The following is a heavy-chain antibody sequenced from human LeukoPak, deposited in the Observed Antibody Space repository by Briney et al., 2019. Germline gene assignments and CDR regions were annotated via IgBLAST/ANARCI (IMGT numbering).Heavy chain of an antibody. CDR3: ARVPTDSSSWYPVDY. V-gene: IGHV1-3*03. J-gene: IGHJ4*02. Sequence: GASVKVSCKVSGYTFTTYAMHWVRQAPGQRLEWMGWINAGNGNTKYSQEFQGRVTITRDTSASTAYMELSSPRSEDMAVYYCARVPTDSSSWYPVDYWGQGTLVTVSS. CDR2: INAGNGNT. D-gene: IGHD6-13*01. CDR1: GYTFTTYA.